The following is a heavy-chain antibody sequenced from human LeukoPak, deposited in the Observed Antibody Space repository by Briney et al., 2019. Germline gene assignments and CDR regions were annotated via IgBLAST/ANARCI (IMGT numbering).Heavy chain of an antibody. V-gene: IGHV4-39*01. J-gene: IGHJ4*02. CDR2: IYYSGST. Sequence: PSETLSLTCTVSGGSINSSSYYWGWIRQPPGKGLEWIGSIYYSGSTYYNPSLKSRVTISVDTSKNQFSLKLSSVTAADTAVYYCARVTAYDGSGYYKYYFDYWGQGTLVTVSS. D-gene: IGHD3-22*01. CDR1: GGSINSSSYY. CDR3: ARVTAYDGSGYYKYYFDY.